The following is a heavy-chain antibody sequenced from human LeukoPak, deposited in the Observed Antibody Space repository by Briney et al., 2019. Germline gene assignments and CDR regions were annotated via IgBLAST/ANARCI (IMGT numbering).Heavy chain of an antibody. D-gene: IGHD2-15*01. CDR1: GFTFSDYY. V-gene: IGHV3-11*05. CDR3: ARGGGSLNY. Sequence: GGSLRLSCAASGFTFSDYYKSWMPQAPGEALEWFLYISSSSSYKNYADSVKGQFTIYRENAKNSLYLQMNSLRAGDTAVYYCARGGGSLNYWGQGTLVTVSS. J-gene: IGHJ4*02. CDR2: ISSSSSYK.